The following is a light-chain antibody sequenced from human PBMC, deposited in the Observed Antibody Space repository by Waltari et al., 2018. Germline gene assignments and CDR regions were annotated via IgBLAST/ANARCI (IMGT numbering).Light chain of an antibody. CDR3: QQSYSTPET. CDR1: QTIYIY. Sequence: DIQMTQSPSSLSASVGDRVTLTCRASQTIYIYLNWYQQKPGRAPKLLIYSTSSLQSGVPSRFSGSGSGTDFTLTISSLQPEDVASYFCQQSYSTPETFGQGTKLEIK. J-gene: IGKJ2*01. V-gene: IGKV1-39*01. CDR2: STS.